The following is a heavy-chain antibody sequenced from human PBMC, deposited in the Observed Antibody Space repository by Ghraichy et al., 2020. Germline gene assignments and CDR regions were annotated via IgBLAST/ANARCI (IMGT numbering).Heavy chain of an antibody. V-gene: IGHV3-23*01. CDR1: GFTFSSYA. Sequence: GGSLRLSCAASGFTFSSYAMSWVRQAPGKGLEWVSAISGSGGSTYYADSVKGRFTISRDNSKNTLYLQMNSLRAEDTAVYYCAKAGIRYCSGGSCYYFDYWGQGTLVTVSS. D-gene: IGHD2-15*01. J-gene: IGHJ4*02. CDR3: AKAGIRYCSGGSCYYFDY. CDR2: ISGSGGST.